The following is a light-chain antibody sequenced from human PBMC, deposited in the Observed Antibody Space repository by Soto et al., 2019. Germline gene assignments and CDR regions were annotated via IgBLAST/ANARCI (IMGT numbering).Light chain of an antibody. Sequence: QSVLTQPPSVSGAPGQRVTISCTGSSSNIGAGYDVQWYQQFPGTAPKLLIYGNNNRPSGVPDRFSGSKSGTSASLAITGLQAEDETDYYCQSYDSSLSAVVFGGGTKLTVL. V-gene: IGLV1-40*01. CDR1: SSNIGAGYD. CDR3: QSYDSSLSAVV. J-gene: IGLJ2*01. CDR2: GNN.